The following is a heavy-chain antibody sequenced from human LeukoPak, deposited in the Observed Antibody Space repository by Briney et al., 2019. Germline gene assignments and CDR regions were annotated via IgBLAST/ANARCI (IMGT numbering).Heavy chain of an antibody. V-gene: IGHV3-33*06. D-gene: IGHD4-17*01. J-gene: IGHJ4*02. Sequence: GRSLRLSCAASGFTFSSYGMHWVRQAPGKGLEWVAVIWYDGSNKYYADSVKGRFTISRDNSKNTLYLQMNSLRAEDTAVYYCAKALDYGDQNFDYWGQGTLGTVSS. CDR1: GFTFSSYG. CDR2: IWYDGSNK. CDR3: AKALDYGDQNFDY.